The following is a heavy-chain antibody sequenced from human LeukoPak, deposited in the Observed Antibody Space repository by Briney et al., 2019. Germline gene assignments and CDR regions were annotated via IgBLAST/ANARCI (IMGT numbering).Heavy chain of an antibody. V-gene: IGHV3-30*02. CDR3: ARDQGWVPTAFEF. Sequence: GGSLRLSCAASGFSFNSYGFHWFRQAPGKGLEWVAYIRYDGNNEDYADSVKGRFTISRDNSKNMVFLQMNRLRLEDTAVFYCARDQGWVPTAFEFWGQGILVTASS. CDR2: IRYDGNNE. CDR1: GFSFNSYG. D-gene: IGHD4/OR15-4a*01. J-gene: IGHJ4*02.